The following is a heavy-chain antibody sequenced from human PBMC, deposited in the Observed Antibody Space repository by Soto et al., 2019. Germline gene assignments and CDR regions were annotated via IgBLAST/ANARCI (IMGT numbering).Heavy chain of an antibody. CDR2: IIPIFGTA. V-gene: IGHV1-69*13. CDR1: GGTFSSYA. Sequence: SVKVSCKASGGTFSSYAISWVRQAPGQGLEWMGGIIPIFGTANYAQKFQGRVTITADESTSTAYVELSSLRSEDTAVYYCARLGRDGYNFRFPYWGQGTQVTVSS. D-gene: IGHD1-1*01. CDR3: ARLGRDGYNFRFPY. J-gene: IGHJ4*02.